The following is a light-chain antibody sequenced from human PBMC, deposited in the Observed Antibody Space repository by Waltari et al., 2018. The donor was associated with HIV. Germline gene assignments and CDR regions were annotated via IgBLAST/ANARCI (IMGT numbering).Light chain of an antibody. Sequence: DIQMTQSPTSLSASVGERVTITCRASQDSDNFLAWYQHKPGEAPKLLIYSTSNLQSGVSDRFSGSGSGTQFSLTITSLQADDAAIYYCQQFDTDPRTFGGGTKVEV. CDR2: STS. V-gene: IGKV1-27*01. CDR3: QQFDTDPRT. J-gene: IGKJ2*02. CDR1: QDSDNF.